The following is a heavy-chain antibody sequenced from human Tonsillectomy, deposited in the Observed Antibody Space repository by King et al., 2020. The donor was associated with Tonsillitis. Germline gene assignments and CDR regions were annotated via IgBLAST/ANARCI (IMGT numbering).Heavy chain of an antibody. J-gene: IGHJ6*02. D-gene: IGHD3-10*01. Sequence: VQLVESGGGVVQPGRSLRLSCAASGFTFSSYGMHWVRQAPGKGLEWVAVISYDGSNKYYADSVKGRFTISRDNSKNTLYLQMNSLRAEDTALYYCAKDSITMVRGVIIPYYYYGMDVWGQGTTVTVSS. CDR2: ISYDGSNK. CDR1: GFTFSSYG. V-gene: IGHV3-30*18. CDR3: AKDSITMVRGVIIPYYYYGMDV.